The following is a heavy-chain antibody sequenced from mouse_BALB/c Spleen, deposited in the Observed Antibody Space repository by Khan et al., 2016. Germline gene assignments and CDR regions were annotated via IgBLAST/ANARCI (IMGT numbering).Heavy chain of an antibody. CDR1: GYSITSDYA. J-gene: IGHJ2*01. Sequence: EVQLQESGPGLVKPSQSLSLTCTVTGYSITSDYAWNWIRQFPGNKLEWMGYISYSGSTSYNPSLKSRISITRDTSKNQFFLQLNSVTTEDTATXYCAIWYDFYCDYWGHGATLTVFS. V-gene: IGHV3-2*02. CDR3: AIWYDFYCDY. CDR2: ISYSGST. D-gene: IGHD2-4*01.